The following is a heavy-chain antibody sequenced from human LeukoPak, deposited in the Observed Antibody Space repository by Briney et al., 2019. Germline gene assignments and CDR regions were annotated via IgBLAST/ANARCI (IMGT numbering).Heavy chain of an antibody. J-gene: IGHJ4*02. CDR3: ARGDGDYLDY. CDR2: INHSGST. V-gene: IGHV4-34*09. CDR1: GGSFSGYY. D-gene: IGHD4-17*01. Sequence: SETLSLTCAVYGGSFSGYYWSWIRQPPGKGLEWIGEINHSGSTYYNPSLKSRVTITVDTSKNQFSLKLSSVTAADTAVYYCARGDGDYLDYWGQGTLVTVSS.